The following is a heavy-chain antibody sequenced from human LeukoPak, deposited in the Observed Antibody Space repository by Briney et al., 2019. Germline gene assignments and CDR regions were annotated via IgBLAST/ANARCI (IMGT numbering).Heavy chain of an antibody. J-gene: IGHJ4*02. D-gene: IGHD3-3*01. Sequence: GGSLRLSCAASGFSFSSYGMHWVRQAPGKGLEWVAVILYDGSDKYFADSVKGRFTISRDNSKNTLYLQMNSLRAEDTAVYYCAKGWGIPIFGVVTNWGQGTLVTVSS. CDR3: AKGWGIPIFGVVTN. CDR1: GFSFSSYG. V-gene: IGHV3-30*18. CDR2: ILYDGSDK.